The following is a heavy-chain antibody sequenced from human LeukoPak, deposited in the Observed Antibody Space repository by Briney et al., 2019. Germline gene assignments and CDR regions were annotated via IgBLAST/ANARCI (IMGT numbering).Heavy chain of an antibody. J-gene: IGHJ5*02. CDR1: GASISSGSDY. CDR2: VHTSGNP. Sequence: SQTLSLTCSVSGASISSGSDYWSWIRQPAGKALEWIGRVHTSGNPNYNPSLESRVSISIDRSKNQFSLELNSVTAADTAVYYCARHGMATITSWFDPWGQGTLVTVSS. V-gene: IGHV4-61*02. CDR3: ARHGMATITSWFDP. D-gene: IGHD5-24*01.